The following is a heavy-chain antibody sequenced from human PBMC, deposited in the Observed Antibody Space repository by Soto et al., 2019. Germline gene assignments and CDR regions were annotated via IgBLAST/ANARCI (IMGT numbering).Heavy chain of an antibody. V-gene: IGHV4-39*01. J-gene: IGHJ6*02. Sequence: SETLSLTCTVSGGSISSSNYYWGWIRQPPEKGLEWIGNINYSGNTYYNPSFKSRVTISVDTSKNQFSLKLRSVTAADTALYYCARLGSYGQIYYYYGIDVWGQGTTVTVSS. CDR1: GGSISSSNYY. CDR2: INYSGNT. CDR3: ARLGSYGQIYYYYGIDV. D-gene: IGHD5-18*01.